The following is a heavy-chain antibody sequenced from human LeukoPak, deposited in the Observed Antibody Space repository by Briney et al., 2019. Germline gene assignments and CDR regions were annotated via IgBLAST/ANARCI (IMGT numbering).Heavy chain of an antibody. V-gene: IGHV3-23*01. CDR1: GFTFSSSG. Sequence: GGSLRLSRAASGFTFSSSGMSWVRQAPGKGLEWVSSISGSDDTTYYAESVKGRFTISRDNSKNTLYLQMNSLRAEDTALYYCANNRYSSRWRGAFDVWGQGTMVTVSS. CDR3: ANNRYSSRWRGAFDV. J-gene: IGHJ3*01. D-gene: IGHD6-13*01. CDR2: ISGSDDTT.